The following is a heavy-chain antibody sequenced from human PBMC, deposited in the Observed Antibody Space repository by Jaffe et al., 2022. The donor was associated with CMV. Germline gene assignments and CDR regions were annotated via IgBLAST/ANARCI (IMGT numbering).Heavy chain of an antibody. CDR1: GVSFSKYA. Sequence: VQLVQSGPEVKKPGSSVKVSCKASGVSFSKYATSWLRQAPGQGPEWMGGIIPKFDTVNYAQKFQGRVTITADEPTNTVYMELSSLNFDDTAVFYCASGPLDPVEPNRYAYWGQGTLVAVSS. J-gene: IGHJ4*02. D-gene: IGHD2-2*01. CDR2: IIPKFDTV. CDR3: ASGPLDPVEPNRYAY. V-gene: IGHV1-69*01.